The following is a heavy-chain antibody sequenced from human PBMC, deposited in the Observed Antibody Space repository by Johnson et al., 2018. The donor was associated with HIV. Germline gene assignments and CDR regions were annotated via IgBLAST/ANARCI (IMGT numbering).Heavy chain of an antibody. Sequence: QVQLVESGGGVVQPGGSLRLSCAGSGFTFSSYGMHWVRQAPGKGLEWVSFIRYDESNKYYADSLKGRFTISRDNSKNTLYLQMNSLRAEDTAVYYCANPTGSDAFDIWGQGTMVTVSS. V-gene: IGHV3-30*02. CDR2: IRYDESNK. J-gene: IGHJ3*02. CDR1: GFTFSSYG. D-gene: IGHD1-1*01. CDR3: ANPTGSDAFDI.